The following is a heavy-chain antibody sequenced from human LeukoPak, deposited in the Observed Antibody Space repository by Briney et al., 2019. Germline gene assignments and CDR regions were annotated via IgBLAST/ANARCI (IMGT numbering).Heavy chain of an antibody. CDR1: GFTFSSYV. CDR3: ARAEDAFDI. J-gene: IGHJ3*02. V-gene: IGHV3-53*04. Sequence: GGSLRLSCAASGFTFSSYVMSWVRQAPGKGLEWVSVIYSGGSTYYADSVKGRFTISRHNSKNTLYLQMNSLRAEDTAVYYCARAEDAFDIWGQGTMVTVSS. CDR2: IYSGGST.